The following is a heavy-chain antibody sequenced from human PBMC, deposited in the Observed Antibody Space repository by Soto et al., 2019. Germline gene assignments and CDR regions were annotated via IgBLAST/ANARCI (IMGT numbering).Heavy chain of an antibody. V-gene: IGHV1-24*01. D-gene: IGHD5-18*01. CDR1: GYTLTELS. Sequence: ASVKVSCKVSGYTLTELSMHWVRQAPGKGLEWMGGFDPEDGETIYAQKFQGRVTMTEDTSTDTAYMELSSLRSEDTAVYYCATPNRIQLWWHFDYWGQGTLVTVSS. CDR3: ATPNRIQLWWHFDY. J-gene: IGHJ4*02. CDR2: FDPEDGET.